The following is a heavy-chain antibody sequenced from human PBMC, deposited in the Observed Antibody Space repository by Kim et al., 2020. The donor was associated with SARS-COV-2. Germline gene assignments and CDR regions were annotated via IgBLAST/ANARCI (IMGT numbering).Heavy chain of an antibody. V-gene: IGHV3-21*01. J-gene: IGHJ6*02. CDR2: ISSSSSYI. CDR3: ARGSQQWVYYYYGMDV. CDR1: GFTFSSYS. Sequence: GGSLRLSCAASGFTFSSYSMNWVRQAPGKGLEWVSSISSSSSYIYYADSVKGRFTISRDNAKNSLYLQMNSLRAEDTAVYYCARGSQQWVYYYYGMDVWGQGTTVTVSS. D-gene: IGHD6-19*01.